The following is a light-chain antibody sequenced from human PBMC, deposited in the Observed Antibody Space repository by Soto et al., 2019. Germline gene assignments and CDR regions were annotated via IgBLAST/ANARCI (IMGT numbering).Light chain of an antibody. J-gene: IGLJ1*01. CDR3: SSYTSSSTLYV. Sequence: SALTQPASVSGSPAQSITISCTGTSSDVGGYNYVSWYQQHPGKAPKLMIYDVSNRPSGVSNRFSGSKSGNTASLTISGLQAEDEADYYCSSYTSSSTLYVFGTGTKLTVL. CDR1: SSDVGGYNY. CDR2: DVS. V-gene: IGLV2-14*01.